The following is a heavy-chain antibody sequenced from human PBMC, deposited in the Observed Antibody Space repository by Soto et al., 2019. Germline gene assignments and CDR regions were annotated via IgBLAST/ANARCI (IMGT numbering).Heavy chain of an antibody. V-gene: IGHV4-61*01. CDR1: GGLFSDDKFY. D-gene: IGHD5-12*01. CDR2: KYSGGT. CDR3: ARGSLIDLYEPFDY. Sequence: QVQLQESGPGLVKPSETVSLTCTVSGGLFSDDKFYWTWIRQAPGKGLEWIGHKYSGGTNYNPSLKSRVTIEEDTSKSQFSLKLTSVTAADTAVYFCARGSLIDLYEPFDYWGQGTLVTVSS. J-gene: IGHJ4*02.